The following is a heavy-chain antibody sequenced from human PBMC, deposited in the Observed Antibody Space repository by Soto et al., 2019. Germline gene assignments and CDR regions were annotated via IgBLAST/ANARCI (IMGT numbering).Heavy chain of an antibody. CDR2: IYYSGST. Sequence: SETLSLTCTVSGGSISSGGYYWSWIRQHPGKGLEWIGYIYYSGSTNYNPSLKSRVTISVDTSKNQFSLKLSSVTAADTAVYYCAREDRYYYGSGSYRTYYYYGMDVWGQGTTVTVSS. CDR1: GGSISSGGYY. CDR3: AREDRYYYGSGSYRTYYYYGMDV. V-gene: IGHV4-61*08. D-gene: IGHD3-10*01. J-gene: IGHJ6*02.